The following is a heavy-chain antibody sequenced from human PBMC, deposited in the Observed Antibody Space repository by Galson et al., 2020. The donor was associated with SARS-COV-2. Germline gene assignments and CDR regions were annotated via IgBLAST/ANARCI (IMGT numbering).Heavy chain of an antibody. CDR3: ARDWFGGYYGMDV. CDR2: ISTDGTTR. CDR1: GFTFSVYN. V-gene: IGHV3-48*04. Sequence: GGSLRLSCEVSGFTFSVYNMNWVRQAPGKGLEWVSYISTDGTTRNYADSVKGRFTISRDNPKNSLYLQMKSLRAEDTAVYYCARDWFGGYYGMDVWGQGTTVTVSS. J-gene: IGHJ6*02. D-gene: IGHD3-16*01.